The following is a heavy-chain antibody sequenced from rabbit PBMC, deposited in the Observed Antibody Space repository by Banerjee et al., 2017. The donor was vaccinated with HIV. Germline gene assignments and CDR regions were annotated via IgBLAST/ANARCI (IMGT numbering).Heavy chain of an antibody. J-gene: IGHJ4*01. V-gene: IGHV1S45*01. Sequence: QEQLEESGGDLVKPEGSLTLTCTASGFSFNNNYVMCWVRQAPGKGLEWIACINSNTGNTVYATWAKGRFTISKTSWTTVTLQMTSLTAADTATYFCARSNDWGLEYFHLWGQGTPSSPS. CDR1: GFSFNNNYV. CDR3: ARSNDWGLEYFHL. CDR2: INSNTGNT. D-gene: IGHD4-1*01.